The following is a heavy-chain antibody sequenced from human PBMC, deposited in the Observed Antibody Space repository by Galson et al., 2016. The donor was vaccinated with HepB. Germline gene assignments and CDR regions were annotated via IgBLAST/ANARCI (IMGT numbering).Heavy chain of an antibody. Sequence: SLRLSCAASGFAFSSHAMAWVRQVPGKGLEWVAAITGGGTATDYAASVRGRFTISRDNSRNTVHLQMNSLKTEDTAVYYCTTRGGSTWPSYWGQGTLVTVSS. V-gene: IGHV3-23*01. D-gene: IGHD2-2*01. CDR2: ITGGGTAT. J-gene: IGHJ4*02. CDR1: GFAFSSHA. CDR3: TTRGGSTWPSY.